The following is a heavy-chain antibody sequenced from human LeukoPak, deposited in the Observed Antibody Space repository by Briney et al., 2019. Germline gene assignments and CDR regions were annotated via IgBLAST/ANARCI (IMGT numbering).Heavy chain of an antibody. J-gene: IGHJ4*02. CDR2: ISSTSNYI. V-gene: IGHV3-21*01. D-gene: IGHD5-12*01. CDR3: AREGRVSGYDFDC. CDR1: GFNGFSFSTYS. Sequence: GGSLRLSCNASGFNGFSFSTYSMNWVRQAPGKGLEWVSSISSTSNYISYGRSVRGRFTISRDNAKNTLYLQMNSLRVEDTAVYYCAREGRVSGYDFDCWGQGTLVTVSS.